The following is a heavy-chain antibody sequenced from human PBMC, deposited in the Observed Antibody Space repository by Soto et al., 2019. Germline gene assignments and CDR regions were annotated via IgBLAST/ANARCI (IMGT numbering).Heavy chain of an antibody. Sequence: ASGQVSCQPSGYTFTSYGIRLVRQAPGQVLEWMGWISAYNGNTNYAQRLQGRVTMTTDTSTSTAYMELRSLRSDDTAVYYCARDLAIVVVPAAIGWFDPWGQGTLVTVSS. D-gene: IGHD2-2*02. J-gene: IGHJ5*02. V-gene: IGHV1-18*04. CDR2: ISAYNGNT. CDR1: GYTFTSYG. CDR3: ARDLAIVVVPAAIGWFDP.